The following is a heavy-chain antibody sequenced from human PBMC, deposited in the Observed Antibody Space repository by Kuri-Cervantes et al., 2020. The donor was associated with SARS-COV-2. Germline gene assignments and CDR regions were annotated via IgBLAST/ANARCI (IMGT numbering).Heavy chain of an antibody. CDR3: ARVDYGYDSSGYFDY. CDR2: ISSSGSTI. Sequence: GESLKISCVASGFTFSSYDMHWVRQAPGKGLEWVSYISSSGSTIYYADSVKGRFTISRDNAKNSLYLQMNSLRAEDTAVYYCARVDYGYDSSGYFDYWGQGTLVTVSS. D-gene: IGHD3-22*01. V-gene: IGHV3-48*03. CDR1: GFTFSSYD. J-gene: IGHJ4*02.